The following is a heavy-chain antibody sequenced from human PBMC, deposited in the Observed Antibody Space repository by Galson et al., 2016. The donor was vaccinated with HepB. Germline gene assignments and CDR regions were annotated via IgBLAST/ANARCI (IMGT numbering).Heavy chain of an antibody. J-gene: IGHJ3*01. D-gene: IGHD2-15*01. V-gene: IGHV3-33*01. CDR2: VFYDGGKK. Sequence: SLRLSCAASGFSFSNNVMHWVRQAPGKGLEWVAIVFYDGGKKYYADSVKGRFTISRDNFENAVYLEMNNLRAEDTGVYYCARGGGRPTGDAFDVWGLGTMVTVTS. CDR1: GFSFSNNV. CDR3: ARGGGRPTGDAFDV.